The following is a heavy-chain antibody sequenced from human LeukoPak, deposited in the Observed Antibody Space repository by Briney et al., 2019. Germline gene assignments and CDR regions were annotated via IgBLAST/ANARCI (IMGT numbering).Heavy chain of an antibody. CDR3: AIESRDGYIGSYFDY. D-gene: IGHD5-24*01. J-gene: IGHJ4*02. Sequence: ETLSLTCTVSGGSISSYYWSWIRQPPGKGLEWVSSITRSSYIYYADSVKGRFTISRDNAKNSLYLQMNSLRAEDTAVYYCAIESRDGYIGSYFDYWGQGTLVTVSS. V-gene: IGHV3-69-1*01. CDR1: GGSISSYY. CDR2: ITRSSYI.